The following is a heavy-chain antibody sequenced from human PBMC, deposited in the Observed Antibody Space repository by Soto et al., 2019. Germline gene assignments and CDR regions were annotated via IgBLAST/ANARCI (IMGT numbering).Heavy chain of an antibody. J-gene: IGHJ4*02. CDR1: GFTFSSYG. V-gene: IGHV3-30*02. Sequence: PGGSLRLSCAASGFTFSSYGMHWVRQAPGKGLEWVAFIWFDGSNKYYADSVKGLFTISRDNSKNTLYLQMNSLRAEDTAVYYCAKPDGPDYWGQGALVTVSS. CDR2: IWFDGSNK. CDR3: AKPDGPDY.